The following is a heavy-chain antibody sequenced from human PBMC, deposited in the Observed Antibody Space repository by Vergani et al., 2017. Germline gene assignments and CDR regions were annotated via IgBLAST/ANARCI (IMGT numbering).Heavy chain of an antibody. CDR3: AKDGLTSIAARLPDY. CDR1: GGTFSSYA. Sequence: QVQLVQSGAEVKKPGSSVKVSCKASGGTFSSYAISWVRQAPGQGLEWMGRIIPILGIANYAQKFQGRVTITADKSTSTAYMELNSLRAEDTAVYYCAKDGLTSIAARLPDYWGQGTLVTVSS. V-gene: IGHV1-69*04. CDR2: IIPILGIA. J-gene: IGHJ4*02. D-gene: IGHD6-6*01.